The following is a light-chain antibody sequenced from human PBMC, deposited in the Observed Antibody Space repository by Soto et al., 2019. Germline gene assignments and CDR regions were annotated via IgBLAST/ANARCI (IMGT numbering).Light chain of an antibody. CDR1: QSVSSS. CDR2: GAS. J-gene: IGKJ1*01. Sequence: EIVMTQSPATLSVSPGERATLSCRASQSVSSSLAWYQQIPGQAPRLLIYGASTRATGIPARFSGSGSGTEFTLTISSLQSEDFAVYYCQQYNNLPWTFGQGTKVEIK. CDR3: QQYNNLPWT. V-gene: IGKV3-15*01.